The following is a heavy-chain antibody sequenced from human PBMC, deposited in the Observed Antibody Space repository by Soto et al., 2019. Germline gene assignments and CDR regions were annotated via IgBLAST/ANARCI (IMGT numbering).Heavy chain of an antibody. Sequence: QVQLVQSGAEVKKPGASVKVSCKASGYTFTSYGISWVRQAPGQGLEWMGWISAYNGNTNYAQKVQGRVTMTTDTSTSTASMALRSLRSADTAVYYFSRDSPPVDYWGQGTLVTVSS. V-gene: IGHV1-18*01. CDR1: GYTFTSYG. J-gene: IGHJ4*02. CDR2: ISAYNGNT. CDR3: SRDSPPVDY.